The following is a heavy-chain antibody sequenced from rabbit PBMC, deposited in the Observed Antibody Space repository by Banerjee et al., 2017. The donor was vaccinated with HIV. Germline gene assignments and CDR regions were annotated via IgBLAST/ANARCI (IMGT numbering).Heavy chain of an antibody. J-gene: IGHJ6*01. CDR3: ARDWYDDYGDWRL. D-gene: IGHD2-1*01. V-gene: IGHV1S45*01. Sequence: QQQLEESGGGLVKPEGSLTLSCTASGFTISSSYYMCWVRQAPGKGLEWIGCIYTGSGSTYYASWAKGRFTISKTSSTTVTLQMTSLTAADTATYFCARDWYDDYGDWRLWGPGTLVTVS. CDR1: GFTISSSYY. CDR2: IYTGSGST.